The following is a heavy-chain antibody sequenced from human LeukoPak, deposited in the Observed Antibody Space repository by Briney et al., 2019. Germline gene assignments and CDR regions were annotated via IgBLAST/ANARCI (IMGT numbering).Heavy chain of an antibody. D-gene: IGHD3-22*01. V-gene: IGHV3-23*01. CDR1: GFTFSSYA. CDR2: ISGSGGST. J-gene: IGHJ4*02. CDR3: AKSSYYDSSGYYREYYFDY. Sequence: GGSLRLSCAAPGFTFSSYAITWGRQAPGKGLEWVSAISGSGGSTYYADSVKGRFTISRDNSKNTVYLQMNSLRAGDTAVYYCAKSSYYDSSGYYREYYFDYWGQGTLVTVSS.